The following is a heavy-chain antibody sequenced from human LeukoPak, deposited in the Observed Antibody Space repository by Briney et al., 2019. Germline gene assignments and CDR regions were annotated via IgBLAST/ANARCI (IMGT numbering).Heavy chain of an antibody. CDR3: ARLTHFCSGGRCYRFFDS. V-gene: IGHV1-18*01. Sequence: ASVKVSCKASGYTFTSYGISWVRQAPGQGLEWMGWISAYNGNTNYAQKLQGRVTMTTDTSTSTAYMELRSLRSDDTAMYYCARLTHFCSGGRCYRFFDSWGQGTLVTVSS. J-gene: IGHJ4*02. CDR1: GYTFTSYG. D-gene: IGHD2-15*01. CDR2: ISAYNGNT.